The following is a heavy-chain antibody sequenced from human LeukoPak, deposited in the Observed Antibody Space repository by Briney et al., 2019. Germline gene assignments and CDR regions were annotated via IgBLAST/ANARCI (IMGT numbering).Heavy chain of an antibody. V-gene: IGHV3-43*01. CDR3: AKDGGSGATRPIDF. J-gene: IGHJ4*02. Sequence: SGGSLRLSCAASGFTFDDYTMHWVRHAPGKGLEWVSLISWDGVSTYYADSVKGRFTISRDNSKNSLYLQLNSLRTEDTAFYYCAKDGGSGATRPIDFWGQGTLVTVSS. D-gene: IGHD1-26*01. CDR1: GFTFDDYT. CDR2: ISWDGVST.